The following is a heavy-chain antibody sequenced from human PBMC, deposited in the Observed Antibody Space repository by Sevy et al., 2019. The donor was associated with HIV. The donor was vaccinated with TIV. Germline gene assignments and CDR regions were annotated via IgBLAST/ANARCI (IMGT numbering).Heavy chain of an antibody. Sequence: SETLSLTCTVSGGSISSSSYYWGWIRQPPGKGLEWIGSIYYSGSTYYNPSLKGRVTISVDTSKNQFSLKLSSVTAADTAVYYCARHRPGLGATGPFDYWGQGTLVTVSS. V-gene: IGHV4-39*01. CDR3: ARHRPGLGATGPFDY. J-gene: IGHJ4*02. D-gene: IGHD1-26*01. CDR1: GGSISSSSYY. CDR2: IYYSGST.